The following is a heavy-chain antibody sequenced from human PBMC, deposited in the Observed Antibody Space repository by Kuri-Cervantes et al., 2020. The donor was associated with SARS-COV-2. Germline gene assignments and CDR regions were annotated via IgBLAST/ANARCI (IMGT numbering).Heavy chain of an antibody. D-gene: IGHD4/OR15-4a*01. CDR2: ISSIGRT. Sequence: LETLSLTCTVSGGSLSLHYWSWIRQPPGKGLEWIGHISSIGRTTYNPSLKSRLTISLDTSKNQISLKLTSVTAADTAVYYCARDPNANHNNWFDPWGQGTLVTVSS. J-gene: IGHJ5*02. CDR3: ARDPNANHNNWFDP. V-gene: IGHV4-59*11. CDR1: GGSLSLHY.